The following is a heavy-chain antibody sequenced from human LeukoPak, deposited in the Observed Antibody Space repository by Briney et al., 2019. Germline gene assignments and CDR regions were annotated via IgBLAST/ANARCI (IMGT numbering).Heavy chain of an antibody. CDR2: INQDGSEK. CDR3: ARERDGRFFDY. J-gene: IGHJ4*02. V-gene: IGHV3-7*01. D-gene: IGHD5-24*01. CDR1: GLTFRSYW. Sequence: PGGCLRLSCEVSGLTFRSYWMSWVRQAPGKGLEWVANINQDGSEKYFVDSVRGRFTISRDNAKNSLHLQMNTLRAEDTAVYYCARERDGRFFDYWGQGTLVTVSS.